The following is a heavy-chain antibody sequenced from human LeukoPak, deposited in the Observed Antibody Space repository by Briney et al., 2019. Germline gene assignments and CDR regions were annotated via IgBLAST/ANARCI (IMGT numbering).Heavy chain of an antibody. Sequence: SQTLSLTCTVSGGSISSYYWSWIRQPPGKGLEWIGYIYYSGSTNYNPSLKSRVTISVDTSKNQFSLKLSSVTAADTAVYYCARSAYYYDSSGYYLYWYFDLWGRGTLSLSPQ. D-gene: IGHD3-22*01. CDR3: ARSAYYYDSSGYYLYWYFDL. CDR2: IYYSGST. V-gene: IGHV4-59*01. CDR1: GGSISSYY. J-gene: IGHJ2*01.